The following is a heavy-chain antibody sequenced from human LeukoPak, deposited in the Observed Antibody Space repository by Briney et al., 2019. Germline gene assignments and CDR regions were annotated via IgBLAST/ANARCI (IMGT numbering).Heavy chain of an antibody. CDR1: GASISGSNYF. CDR3: ERDGDGDYADH. J-gene: IGHJ5*02. D-gene: IGHD4-17*01. CDR2: IYFSGST. V-gene: IGHV4-39*07. Sequence: SETLSLTCAVAGASISGSNYFWGWIRQPPGKRLEWIGSIYFSGSTVYNPSLKSRVTISLDTSQNQFSLRLSSVTAADTAVYYCERDGDGDYADHWGQGTLVTVSS.